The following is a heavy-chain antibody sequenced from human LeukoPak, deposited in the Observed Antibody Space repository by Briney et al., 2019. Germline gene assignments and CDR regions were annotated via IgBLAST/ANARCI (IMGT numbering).Heavy chain of an antibody. CDR2: IRYDGSNK. D-gene: IGHD2-2*01. CDR1: GFTFSSYG. CDR3: AKAPHLSGVVVPAAMDY. V-gene: IGHV3-30*02. J-gene: IGHJ4*02. Sequence: GGSLRLSCAASGFTFSSYGMHGVRQAPGKGREGVAFIRYDGSNKYYADSVKGRFTISRDNSKNTLYLQMNSLRAEDTAVYYCAKAPHLSGVVVPAAMDYWGQGTLVTVSS.